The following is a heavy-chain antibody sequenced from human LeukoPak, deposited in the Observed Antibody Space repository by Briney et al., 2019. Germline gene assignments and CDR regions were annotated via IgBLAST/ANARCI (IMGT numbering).Heavy chain of an antibody. CDR1: GGSISSYY. CDR2: IYTSGST. J-gene: IGHJ5*02. Sequence: PSETLSLTCTVSGGSISSYYWSWIRQPAGKGLEWIGRIYTSGSTNYNSSLKSRVTMSVDTSKNQFSLKLSSVTAADTAVYYCARGVSSWRKLDWFDPWGQGTLVTVSS. D-gene: IGHD6-13*01. CDR3: ARGVSSWRKLDWFDP. V-gene: IGHV4-4*07.